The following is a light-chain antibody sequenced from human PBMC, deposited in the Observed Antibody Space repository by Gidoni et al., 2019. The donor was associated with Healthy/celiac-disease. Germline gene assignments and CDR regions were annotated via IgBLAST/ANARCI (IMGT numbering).Light chain of an antibody. Sequence: EIVLTQSPATLSLSPGERATLSCRASQSVSSYLAWYQQKPGQAPNLLIYDASNRATGIPARFGGSGSGTDFTLTISSLEPEDFAVYYCQQRSNWPLTFGGGTKVEIK. V-gene: IGKV3-11*01. CDR1: QSVSSY. CDR2: DAS. CDR3: QQRSNWPLT. J-gene: IGKJ4*01.